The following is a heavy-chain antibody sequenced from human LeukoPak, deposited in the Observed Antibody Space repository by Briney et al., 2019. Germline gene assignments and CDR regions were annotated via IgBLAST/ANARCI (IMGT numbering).Heavy chain of an antibody. CDR3: ARDSAEMASLDY. J-gene: IGHJ4*02. V-gene: IGHV3-21*01. D-gene: IGHD5-24*01. CDR2: ISSSSSYI. CDR1: GFTFSSYS. Sequence: GGSLRLSCAASGFTFSSYSMNWVRQAPGKGLEWVSSISSSSSYIYYADSVKGRFTISRDNAKNSLYLQMNSLRAEDTAVYYCARDSAEMASLDYWGQGTLVTVSS.